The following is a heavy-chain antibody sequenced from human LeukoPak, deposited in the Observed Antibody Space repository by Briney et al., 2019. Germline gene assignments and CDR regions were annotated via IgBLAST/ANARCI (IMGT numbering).Heavy chain of an antibody. V-gene: IGHV3-13*01. Sequence: GGSLRLSCAASGFSFRSYDMHWVRQATGKGLEWVSAIATTGDTYYPGSVKGRFTISRENAKNSLYLQMNSLRAGDTAVYYCGRGTVGAGVFDIWGPGTMVTVSS. CDR1: GFSFRSYD. D-gene: IGHD1-26*01. J-gene: IGHJ3*02. CDR3: GRGTVGAGVFDI. CDR2: IATTGDT.